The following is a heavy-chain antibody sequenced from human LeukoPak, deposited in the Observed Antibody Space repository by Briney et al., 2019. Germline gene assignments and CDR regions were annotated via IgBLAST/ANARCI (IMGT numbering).Heavy chain of an antibody. D-gene: IGHD2-15*01. CDR3: ARDMVD. J-gene: IGHJ4*02. Sequence: GGSLRLSCAASGFNFSNYWMHWVRQAPGKGLEWVSRINIAGSVTTYADSVKGRFTISRDNAKKTLYLQMNSLRAEDTAVYYCARDMVDWGQGTLVTVSS. CDR1: GFNFSNYW. CDR2: INIAGSVT. V-gene: IGHV3-74*01.